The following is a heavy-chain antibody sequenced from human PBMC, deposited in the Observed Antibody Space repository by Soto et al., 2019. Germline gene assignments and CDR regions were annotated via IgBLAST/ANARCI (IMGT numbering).Heavy chain of an antibody. CDR2: IYYSGAT. J-gene: IGHJ6*02. Sequence: SETLSLTCTVSGGSINTGDYYWTWIRQPRGKGLEWIGYIYYSGATYYNPSLKSRVSLSLDTSKNHFSLRLTSVTAADTAVYYCARGVDFEGFSPYGMDVWGQGTTVTVSS. V-gene: IGHV4-30-4*01. CDR3: ARGVDFEGFSPYGMDV. CDR1: GGSINTGDYY. D-gene: IGHD3-3*01.